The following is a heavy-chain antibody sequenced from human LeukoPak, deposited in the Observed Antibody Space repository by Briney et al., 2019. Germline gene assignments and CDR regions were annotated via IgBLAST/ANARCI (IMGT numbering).Heavy chain of an antibody. J-gene: IGHJ4*03. CDR2: INHRGDT. CDR1: SGSCSRYY. V-gene: IGHV4-34*01. CDR3: ARGPTISETGYFDY. D-gene: IGHD1-1*01. Sequence: PSETLSLTCAVYSGSCSRYYWSWLRQSPGKGLDWIAEINHRGDTNYNPSVKSRVTISVDTSKNQFSLKVTSLTAADTAVYFCARGPTISETGYFDYWGQGTLVTVSS.